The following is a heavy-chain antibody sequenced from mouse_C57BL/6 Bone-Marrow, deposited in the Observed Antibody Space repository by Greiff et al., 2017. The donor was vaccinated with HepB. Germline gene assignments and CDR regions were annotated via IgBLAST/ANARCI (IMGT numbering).Heavy chain of an antibody. J-gene: IGHJ3*01. CDR2: IYPRSGNT. D-gene: IGHD1-1*01. CDR3: ARGRGGLL. Sequence: QVQLKESGAELARPGASVKLSCKASGYTFTSYGISWVKQRTGQGLEWIGEIYPRSGNTYYNEKFKGKATLTADKSSSTAYMELRSLTSEDSAVYFCARGRGGLLWGRGNLVTVSA. CDR1: GYTFTSYG. V-gene: IGHV1-81*01.